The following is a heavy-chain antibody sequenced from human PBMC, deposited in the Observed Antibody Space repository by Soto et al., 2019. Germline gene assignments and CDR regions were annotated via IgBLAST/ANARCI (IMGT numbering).Heavy chain of an antibody. Sequence: GGSLRLSCAASGFTVSDNYMNWVRQAPGKGLEWVSVIYSGGATKYADSVRGRFTISRDNAKNTVYLQINSLIAEDTAVYYCARYPSIRFGEFPPKTVDLWGQATMVTVS. V-gene: IGHV3-53*01. D-gene: IGHD3-10*01. CDR1: GFTVSDNY. J-gene: IGHJ3*01. CDR3: ARYPSIRFGEFPPKTVDL. CDR2: IYSGGAT.